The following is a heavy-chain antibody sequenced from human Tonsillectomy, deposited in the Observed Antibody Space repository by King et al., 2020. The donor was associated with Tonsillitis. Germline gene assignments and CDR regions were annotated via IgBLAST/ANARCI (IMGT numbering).Heavy chain of an antibody. J-gene: IGHJ6*03. CDR2: IDHSGIT. D-gene: IGHD3-22*01. CDR1: GGSFSEYF. CDR3: SRGGSFYYESSAKPYYFHYYMDV. V-gene: IGHV4-34*01. Sequence: QVQLQQWGAGLLKPSETLSLTCAVYGGSFSEYFWSWIRQPPGKGLEWIGEIDHSGITNYNPSLKSRVTISVDTSKNQFSLKLTSVTAADTAVYYCSRGGSFYYESSAKPYYFHYYMDVWGKGTTVTVSS.